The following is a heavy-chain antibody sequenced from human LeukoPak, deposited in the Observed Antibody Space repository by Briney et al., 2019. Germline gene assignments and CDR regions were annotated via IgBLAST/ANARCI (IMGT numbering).Heavy chain of an antibody. CDR1: GGTFSSYA. CDR3: ARDSYSGSYYGRGDAFDI. V-gene: IGHV1-69*13. D-gene: IGHD1-26*01. CDR2: IIPIFGTA. Sequence: ASVKVSCKASGGTFSSYAISWVRQAPGQGLEWMGGIIPIFGTANYAQKFQGRVTITADESTSTAYMELSSLRSEDTAVYYCARDSYSGSYYGRGDAFDIWGQGTMVTVSS. J-gene: IGHJ3*02.